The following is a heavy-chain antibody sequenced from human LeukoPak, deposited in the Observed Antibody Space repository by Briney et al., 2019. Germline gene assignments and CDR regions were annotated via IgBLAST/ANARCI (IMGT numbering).Heavy chain of an antibody. CDR3: ATARLDGGYCSGGSCYYYYGMDV. Sequence: GASVKVSCKVSGYTLTELSMHWVRQAPGKGLEWMGGFDPEDGETIYAQKFRGRVTMTEDTSTDTAYMELSSLRSEDTAVYYCATARLDGGYCSGGSCYYYYGMDVWGQGTTVTVSS. V-gene: IGHV1-24*01. CDR2: FDPEDGET. J-gene: IGHJ6*02. CDR1: GYTLTELS. D-gene: IGHD2-15*01.